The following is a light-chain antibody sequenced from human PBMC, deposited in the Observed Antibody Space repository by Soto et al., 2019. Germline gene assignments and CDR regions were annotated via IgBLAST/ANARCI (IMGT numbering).Light chain of an antibody. CDR1: RTVTSRY. V-gene: IGKV3-20*01. CDR2: GAS. J-gene: IGKJ1*01. CDR3: QQYGGSPGT. Sequence: SVLPQSPGILSLYPGERATLSCRASRTVTSRYLAWYQQKPGQAPRLLIFGASIRDTGIPDRFSGSGSGTDFTLTISRLESEDFAVYYCQQYGGSPGTFGQGTKVDIK.